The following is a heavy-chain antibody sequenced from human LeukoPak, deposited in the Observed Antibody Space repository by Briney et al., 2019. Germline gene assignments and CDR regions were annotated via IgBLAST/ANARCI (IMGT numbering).Heavy chain of an antibody. CDR1: GFTFSSYA. CDR2: ISGSSDNT. J-gene: IGHJ4*02. CDR3: AKDDGGRFMSTVMN. D-gene: IGHD4-11*01. Sequence: PGGSLRLSCAASGFTFSSYAMSWVRQDPGKGLERVSSISGSSDNTYYADSVKGRFTISRDNSKNTLYLQMNSLRGEDTAVYYCAKDDGGRFMSTVMNWGQGTLVTVSS. V-gene: IGHV3-23*01.